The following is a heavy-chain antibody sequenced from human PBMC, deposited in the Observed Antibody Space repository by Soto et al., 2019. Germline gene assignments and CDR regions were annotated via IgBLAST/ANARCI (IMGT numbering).Heavy chain of an antibody. CDR3: AKYAYYYDSSGYYPDPGYFDY. CDR1: GFTFDDYG. D-gene: IGHD3-22*01. Sequence: GGSLRLSCAASGFTFDDYGMSWVHQAPGKGLEWVSAISGSGGSTYYADSVKGRFTISRDNSKNTLYLQMNSLRAEDTAVYYCAKYAYYYDSSGYYPDPGYFDYWGQGTLVTVSS. J-gene: IGHJ4*02. V-gene: IGHV3-23*01. CDR2: ISGSGGST.